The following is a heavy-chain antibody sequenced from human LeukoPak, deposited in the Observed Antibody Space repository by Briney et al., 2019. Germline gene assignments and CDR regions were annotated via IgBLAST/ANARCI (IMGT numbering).Heavy chain of an antibody. Sequence: GRSLRLSCAASGFTFSSYGMHWVRQAPGKGLEWVAVISYDGSNKYYGDSVKGRFTISRDNSKNTLYLQMNSLRPEDTAVYYCAKDFRSWYDGGFDPWGQGTLVTVSS. D-gene: IGHD6-13*01. CDR3: AKDFRSWYDGGFDP. J-gene: IGHJ5*02. CDR1: GFTFSSYG. CDR2: ISYDGSNK. V-gene: IGHV3-30*18.